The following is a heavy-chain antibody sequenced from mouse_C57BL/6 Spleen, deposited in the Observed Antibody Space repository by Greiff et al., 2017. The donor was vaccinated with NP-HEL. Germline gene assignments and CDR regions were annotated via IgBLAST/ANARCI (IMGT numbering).Heavy chain of an antibody. J-gene: IGHJ2*01. CDR1: GYTFTSYW. V-gene: IGHV1-52*01. CDR2: IDPSDSET. Sequence: VQLQQPGAELVRPGSSVKLSCKASGYTFTSYWMHWVKQRPIQGLEWIGNIDPSDSETHYNQKFKDKATLTVDKSSSTAYMQLSSLTSEDSAVYYCARSATVVATDYFDYWGQGTTLTVSS. D-gene: IGHD1-1*01. CDR3: ARSATVVATDYFDY.